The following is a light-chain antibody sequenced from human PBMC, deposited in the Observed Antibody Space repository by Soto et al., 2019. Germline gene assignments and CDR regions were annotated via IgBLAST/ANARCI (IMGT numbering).Light chain of an antibody. CDR2: DAS. CDR3: QPYNNWPLT. CDR1: QSVGSN. J-gene: IGKJ4*01. V-gene: IGKV3-15*01. Sequence: EIVLTQSPGTLSLSPGERATLSCRASQSVGSNYLAWYQQKPGQAPRLLIYDASIRATGIPARFSGSGSGAEFTLTINSLQSEDFAVYYCQPYNNWPLTFGGGTKVDIK.